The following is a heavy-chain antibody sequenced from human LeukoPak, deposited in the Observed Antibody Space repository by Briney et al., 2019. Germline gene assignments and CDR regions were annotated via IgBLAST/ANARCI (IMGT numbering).Heavy chain of an antibody. Sequence: ASVKVSCKASGYTFTGYYMHWVGQAPGQGLEWMGWINPNSGGTNYAQKFQGRVTMTRDTSISTAYMELSRLRSDDTAVYYCARAASGYSGYALHYWGQGTLVTVSS. J-gene: IGHJ4*02. V-gene: IGHV1-2*02. CDR1: GYTFTGYY. CDR2: INPNSGGT. CDR3: ARAASGYSGYALHY. D-gene: IGHD5-12*01.